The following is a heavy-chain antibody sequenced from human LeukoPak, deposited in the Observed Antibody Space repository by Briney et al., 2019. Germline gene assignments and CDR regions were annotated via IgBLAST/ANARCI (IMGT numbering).Heavy chain of an antibody. CDR1: GFTFSDYY. J-gene: IGHJ4*02. Sequence: GGSLRLSCAASGFTFSDYYMSWIRQAPGKGLEWVANIKQDGGEKYYVDSVKGRFTISRDNAKNSLYLQMNSLRPEDTAVYYCAGRGDGNLYYFDHWGQGTLVTVSS. CDR3: AGRGDGNLYYFDH. V-gene: IGHV3-7*04. D-gene: IGHD5-24*01. CDR2: IKQDGGEK.